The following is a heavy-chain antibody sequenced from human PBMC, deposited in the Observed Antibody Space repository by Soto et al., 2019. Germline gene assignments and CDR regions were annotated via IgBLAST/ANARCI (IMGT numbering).Heavy chain of an antibody. Sequence: ASVKVSCKASGGTFSSYAISWVRQAPGQGLEWMGGIIPIFGTANYAQKFQGRVTITADESTSTAYMELSSLRSEDTAVYYCARDAPRGTNYYYYYGMDVWGQGTTVTVSS. CDR3: ARDAPRGTNYYYYYGMDV. CDR1: GGTFSSYA. J-gene: IGHJ6*02. CDR2: IIPIFGTA. V-gene: IGHV1-69*13.